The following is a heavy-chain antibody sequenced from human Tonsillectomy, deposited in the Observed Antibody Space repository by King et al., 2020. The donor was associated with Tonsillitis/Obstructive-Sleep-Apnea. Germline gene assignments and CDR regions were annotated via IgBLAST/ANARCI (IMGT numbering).Heavy chain of an antibody. J-gene: IGHJ4*02. CDR1: GYTFTTFY. CDR2: INPSGPRT. D-gene: IGHD6-19*01. V-gene: IGHV1-46*01. CDR3: ARDSSGWFVF. Sequence: VQLVESGAEVKRPGASVKVSCTASGYTFTTFYMHWVRQAPGQGLEWMGMINPSGPRTTYAQPFQGRVSMTRDTSTNTFYMELSVLRSEDTAVYFCARDSSGWFVFWGQGTLVTVAS.